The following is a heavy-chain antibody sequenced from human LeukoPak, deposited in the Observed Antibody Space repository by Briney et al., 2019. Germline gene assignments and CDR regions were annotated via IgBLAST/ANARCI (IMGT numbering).Heavy chain of an antibody. CDR3: ANFLTPRAEGVYTFDY. D-gene: IGHD2-15*01. J-gene: IGHJ4*02. Sequence: GGSLRLSCAASGFTFSSYGMHWVRQAPGKGLEWVAVISYDGSNKYYADSVKGRFTISRDNSKNTLYLQMNSLRAEDTAVYHCANFLTPRAEGVYTFDYWGQGTLVTVSS. V-gene: IGHV3-30*18. CDR2: ISYDGSNK. CDR1: GFTFSSYG.